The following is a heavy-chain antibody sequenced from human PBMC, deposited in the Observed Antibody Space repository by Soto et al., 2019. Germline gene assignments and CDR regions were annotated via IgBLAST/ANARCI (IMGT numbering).Heavy chain of an antibody. V-gene: IGHV1-24*01. D-gene: IGHD5-12*01. J-gene: IGHJ4*02. CDR3: ATGSVATCYY. Sequence: APAEACWEDCRYTLNELSMHWVRQAPGKGLEWMGGFDPEDGETIYAQKFQGRVTMTEDTSTDTAYMELSSLRSEDTAVYYCATGSVATCYYWGQGTLVTVSS. CDR1: RYTLNELS. CDR2: FDPEDGET.